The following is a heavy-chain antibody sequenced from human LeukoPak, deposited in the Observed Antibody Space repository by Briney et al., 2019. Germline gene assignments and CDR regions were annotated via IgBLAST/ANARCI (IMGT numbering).Heavy chain of an antibody. CDR1: GDSISYGHW. CDR3: VTSIALAGWGAFDT. D-gene: IGHD6-19*01. Sequence: TSGTLSLTCTVSGDSISYGHWWSWVRQPPGKGLEWIGEIYHSGSNNCNSALKSRVTLSIDNSKNQFSLNLSPVTAADTAVYYCVTSIALAGWGAFDTWGQGTMVTVSA. V-gene: IGHV4-4*02. CDR2: IYHSGSN. J-gene: IGHJ3*02.